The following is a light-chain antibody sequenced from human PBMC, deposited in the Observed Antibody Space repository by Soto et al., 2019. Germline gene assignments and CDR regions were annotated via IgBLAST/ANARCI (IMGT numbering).Light chain of an antibody. CDR2: GAS. J-gene: IGKJ2*01. CDR3: QQYNNGLPVT. Sequence: EIVMTQSPATLSVSPGERVTLSCRASQSVSSNLAWYQQKPGQAPRLLIFGASTRVTGIPARFSGSGSGTEFPLTISSLQSEDFAIYYCQQYNNGLPVTFGQGTKLEIK. CDR1: QSVSSN. V-gene: IGKV3-15*01.